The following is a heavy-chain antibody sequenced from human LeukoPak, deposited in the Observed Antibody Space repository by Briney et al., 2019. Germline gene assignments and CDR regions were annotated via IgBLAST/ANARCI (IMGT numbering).Heavy chain of an antibody. J-gene: IGHJ4*02. CDR2: ISGSGGST. D-gene: IGHD6-6*01. Sequence: GGSLRLSCAASGFTFSSYAMSWVRQAPGKGVEWVSAISGSGGSTYYADSVKGRFTISRDNSKNTLYLQMNSLRAEDTAVYYCAKVGSSSLPSYLTSFDYWGQGTLVTVSS. V-gene: IGHV3-23*01. CDR3: AKVGSSSLPSYLTSFDY. CDR1: GFTFSSYA.